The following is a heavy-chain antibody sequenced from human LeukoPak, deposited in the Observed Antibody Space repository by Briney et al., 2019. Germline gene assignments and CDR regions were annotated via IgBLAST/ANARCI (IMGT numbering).Heavy chain of an antibody. CDR2: IYSGGST. CDR3: ARDYHDYYGPGY. J-gene: IGHJ4*02. V-gene: IGHV3-53*01. CDR1: GSTVSSNY. Sequence: GGSLRLSCAASGSTVSSNYMSWVRQAPGKGLEWVSVIYSGGSTYYADSVKGRFTISRDSSKNTLYLQMNSLRAEDTAVYYCARDYHDYYGPGYWGQGTLVTVSS. D-gene: IGHD3-10*01.